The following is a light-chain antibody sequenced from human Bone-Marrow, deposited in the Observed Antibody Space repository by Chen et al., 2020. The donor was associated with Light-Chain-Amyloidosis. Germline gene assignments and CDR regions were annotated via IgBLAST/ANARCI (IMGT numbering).Light chain of an antibody. J-gene: IGLJ3*02. CDR3: QVWDRSSDRLV. CDR2: DAS. Sequence: SYVLTQPSSVSVAPGQMATIACGGNNIGSTSVHWYQQTPGQAPLLVVYDASDRPSGIPERLSGSNSGNTATLTISRVEAGDEADYYCQVWDRSSDRLVFGGGTKLTVL. CDR1: NIGSTS. V-gene: IGLV3-21*02.